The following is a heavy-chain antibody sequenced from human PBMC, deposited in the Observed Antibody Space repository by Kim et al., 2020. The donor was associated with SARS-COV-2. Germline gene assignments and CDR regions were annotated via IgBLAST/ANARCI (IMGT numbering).Heavy chain of an antibody. J-gene: IGHJ4*02. CDR3: ARDLLVWHSSSSEFQVEDY. CDR2: INPNSGGT. Sequence: ASVKVSCKASGYTFTGYYMHWVRQAPGQGLEWMGWINPNSGGTNYAQKFQGRVTMTRDTSISTAYMELSRLRSDDTAVYYCARDLLVWHSSSSEFQVEDYWGQGTLVTVSS. D-gene: IGHD6-6*01. V-gene: IGHV1-2*02. CDR1: GYTFTGYY.